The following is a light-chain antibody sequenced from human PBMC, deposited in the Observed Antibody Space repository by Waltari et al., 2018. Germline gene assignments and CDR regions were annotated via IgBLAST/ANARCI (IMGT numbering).Light chain of an antibody. CDR1: QDILYGSNNDNY. CDR2: WAS. Sequence: DIVLTQSPDSLAVSLCERATITCKSSQDILYGSNNDNYFTWYQQKPGQPPRVLIYWASTRESGVPDRFSGSGSGTDFTLTISSLQAEDVAVYYCQQYFSFPPTFGGGTKVEIK. J-gene: IGKJ4*01. CDR3: QQYFSFPPT. V-gene: IGKV4-1*01.